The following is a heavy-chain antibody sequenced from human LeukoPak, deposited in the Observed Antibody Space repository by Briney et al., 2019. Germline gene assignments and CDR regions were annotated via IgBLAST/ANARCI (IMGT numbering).Heavy chain of an antibody. V-gene: IGHV4-38-2*02. D-gene: IGHD1-26*01. CDR3: ARGRYMVGVGASGFDY. CDR2: IYHSGST. CDR1: GYSISSGYY. J-gene: IGHJ4*02. Sequence: PSETLSLTCTVSGYSISSGYYWGWIRQPPGKGLEWIGSIYHSGSTYYNPSLKSRVTISVDTSKNQFSLKLSSVTAADTAVYYCARGRYMVGVGASGFDYWGQGTLVTVSS.